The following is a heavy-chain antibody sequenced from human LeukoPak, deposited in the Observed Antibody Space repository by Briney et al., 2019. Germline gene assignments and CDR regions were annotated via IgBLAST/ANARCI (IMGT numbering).Heavy chain of an antibody. V-gene: IGHV4-61*05. CDR3: ARLSRVVINAYFDY. Sequence: SQTLSLTCTVSGGSISSRSYYWSWIRQPPGKGLEWIGYIYYSGSTNYNPSLKSRVTISVDTSKNQFSLKLSSVTAADTAVYYCARLSRVVINAYFDYWGQGTLVTVSS. CDR2: IYYSGST. CDR1: GGSISSRSYY. J-gene: IGHJ4*02. D-gene: IGHD3-3*01.